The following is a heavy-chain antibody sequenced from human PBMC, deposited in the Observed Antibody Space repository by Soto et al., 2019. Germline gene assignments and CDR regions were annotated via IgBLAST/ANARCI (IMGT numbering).Heavy chain of an antibody. J-gene: IGHJ4*02. Sequence: QVQLVQSGAEVKKPGSSVKVSCKASGGTFSSYASSGVRQAPGQGREWMGGIIPIFGTANYAQKFQGRVTITADESTSTAYMELSSPRSEDTAVYYCARSGTAMGGDYYFDYWGQGTLVTVSS. CDR3: ARSGTAMGGDYYFDY. V-gene: IGHV1-69*01. CDR2: IIPIFGTA. D-gene: IGHD5-18*01. CDR1: GGTFSSYA.